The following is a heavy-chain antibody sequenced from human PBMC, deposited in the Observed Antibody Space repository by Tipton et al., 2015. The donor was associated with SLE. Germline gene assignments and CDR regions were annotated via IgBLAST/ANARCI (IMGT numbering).Heavy chain of an antibody. Sequence: TLSLTCTVSGYSISSGYYWGWIRQPPGKGLEWIGSIYHSGSTYYNPSLKSRVTISVDTSKNQFSLKLSSVTAADTAVYYCASGPSNSLPPRIWGQGTLVTVSS. CDR2: IYHSGST. J-gene: IGHJ4*02. V-gene: IGHV4-38-2*02. CDR3: ASGPSNSLPPRI. D-gene: IGHD4-11*01. CDR1: GYSISSGYY.